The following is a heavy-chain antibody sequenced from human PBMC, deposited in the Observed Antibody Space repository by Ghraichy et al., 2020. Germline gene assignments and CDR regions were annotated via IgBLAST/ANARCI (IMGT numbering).Heavy chain of an antibody. CDR2: INHSGST. CDR1: GGSFSGYY. D-gene: IGHD5-18*01. J-gene: IGHJ6*02. Sequence: SQTLSLTCAVYGGSFSGYYWSWIRRPPGKGLEWIGEINHSGSTNYNPSLKSRVTISVDTSKNQFSLKLSSVTAADTAVYYCARKGRGYSYGWARGNYYYGMDVWGQGTTVTVSS. V-gene: IGHV4-34*01. CDR3: ARKGRGYSYGWARGNYYYGMDV.